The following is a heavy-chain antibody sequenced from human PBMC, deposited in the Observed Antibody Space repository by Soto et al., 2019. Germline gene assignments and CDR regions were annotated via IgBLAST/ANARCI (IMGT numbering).Heavy chain of an antibody. CDR3: ARVRRNDASDYYGMDV. D-gene: IGHD1-1*01. CDR2: ISSGSTTI. J-gene: IGHJ6*02. CDR1: GFSFSSST. V-gene: IGHV3-48*02. Sequence: GGSLGLSCAASGFSFSSSTMNWVRQAPGKGLEWVSYISSGSTTIYYAESVKGRFTISRDNGKNSLYLQMNSLRDEDTAVYYCARVRRNDASDYYGMDVWGQGTTVTVSS.